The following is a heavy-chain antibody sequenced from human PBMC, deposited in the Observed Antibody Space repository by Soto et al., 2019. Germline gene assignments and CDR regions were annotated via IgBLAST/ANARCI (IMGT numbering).Heavy chain of an antibody. J-gene: IGHJ6*02. CDR1: GYTFTSYG. V-gene: IGHV1-18*01. CDR2: ISAYNGNT. CDR3: ARDYRQLLPKYYYYGMDV. D-gene: IGHD2-2*01. Sequence: QVQLVQSGAEVKKPGASVKVSCKASGYTFTSYGISWVRQAPGQGLEWMGWISAYNGNTNYAQKLQGRVTMTTDTSTSKAYMELRSLRSDDTAVYYCARDYRQLLPKYYYYGMDVWGQGTTVTVSS.